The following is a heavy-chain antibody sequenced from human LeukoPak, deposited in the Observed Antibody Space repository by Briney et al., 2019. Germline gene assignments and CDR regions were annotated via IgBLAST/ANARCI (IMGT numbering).Heavy chain of an antibody. J-gene: IGHJ4*02. Sequence: GGSLRLSCAASGFTFSDFYMTWIRQAPGKGLEWVSYISNRGSTIHYADSVRGRFTISRDNAKKLLYLQMNSLRAEDTAVYYCARSADRSGYFREITLYYFDYWGREPRSPSPQ. V-gene: IGHV3-11*01. D-gene: IGHD3-22*01. CDR1: GFTFSDFY. CDR3: ARSADRSGYFREITLYYFDY. CDR2: ISNRGSTI.